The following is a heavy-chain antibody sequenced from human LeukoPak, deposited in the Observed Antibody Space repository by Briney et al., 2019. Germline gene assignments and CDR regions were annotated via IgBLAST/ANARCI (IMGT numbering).Heavy chain of an antibody. D-gene: IGHD3-3*01. CDR1: GGSLKNFA. CDR2: FNHIYGTT. J-gene: IGHJ3*02. Sequence: SVKVSCKASGGSLKNFAISWVRQAPGQGPEWMGGFNHIYGTTNYAQKFQGRVTITVDDSTNIAYLDLSSLRSDDPALYYCARRAEWFSWTRLDAFDIWGQGTMVTVSS. V-gene: IGHV1-69*13. CDR3: ARRAEWFSWTRLDAFDI.